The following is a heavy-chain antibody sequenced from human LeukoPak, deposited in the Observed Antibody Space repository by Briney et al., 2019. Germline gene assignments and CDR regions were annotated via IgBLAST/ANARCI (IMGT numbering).Heavy chain of an antibody. CDR1: GGSFSGYY. CDR2: INHSGST. J-gene: IGHJ4*02. D-gene: IGHD1-26*01. Sequence: SETLSLTCAVYGGSFSGYYWSWIRQPPGKGLEWIGEINHSGSTNYNPSLKSRVTISVDTSKNQFSLKLSSVTAADTAVYYCATQAVGEIDYWGQGTLVTVSS. CDR3: ATQAVGEIDY. V-gene: IGHV4-34*01.